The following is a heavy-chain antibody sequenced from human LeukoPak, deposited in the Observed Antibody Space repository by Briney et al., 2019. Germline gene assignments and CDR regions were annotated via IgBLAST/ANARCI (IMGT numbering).Heavy chain of an antibody. CDR1: GYTFSVYY. CDR2: TNPNSGAT. J-gene: IGHJ6*03. V-gene: IGHV1-2*02. CDR3: ARGLYGVYYYYMDV. Sequence: ASVKVSCKTSGYTFSVYYMHWVRQALGQGLEWMGWTNPNSGATNYAQKFQGRVTMTRDTSISTAYMDLSRLRSDDTAIYYCARGLYGVYYYYMDVWGKGTTVTVSS. D-gene: IGHD2-8*01.